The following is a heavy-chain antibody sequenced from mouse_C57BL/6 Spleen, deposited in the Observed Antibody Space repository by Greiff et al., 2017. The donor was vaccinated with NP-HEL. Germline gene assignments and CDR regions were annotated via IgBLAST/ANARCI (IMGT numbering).Heavy chain of an antibody. CDR1: GYTFTSYW. D-gene: IGHD2-5*01. CDR3: ARYSKGYAMDY. CDR2: IDPSDSYT. Sequence: VQLQQPGAELVKPGASVKLSCKASGYTFTSYWMQWVKQRPGQGLEWIGEIDPSDSYTNYNQKFKGKATLTVDTSSSTAYMQLSSLTSEDSAVYYCARYSKGYAMDYWGQGTSVTVSS. V-gene: IGHV1-50*01. J-gene: IGHJ4*01.